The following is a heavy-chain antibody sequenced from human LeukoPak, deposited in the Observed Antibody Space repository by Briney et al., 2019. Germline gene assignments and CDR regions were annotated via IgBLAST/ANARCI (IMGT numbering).Heavy chain of an antibody. D-gene: IGHD3-22*01. Sequence: GGSLRLSCAASGFTFSSYSMNWVRQAPGKGLEWVSSISSSSSYIYYADSVKGRFTISRDNAKNSLYQQMNSLRAEDTAVYYCARDRGYDSSGYYFSYFDYWGQGTLVTVSS. CDR1: GFTFSSYS. J-gene: IGHJ4*02. CDR3: ARDRGYDSSGYYFSYFDY. V-gene: IGHV3-21*01. CDR2: ISSSSSYI.